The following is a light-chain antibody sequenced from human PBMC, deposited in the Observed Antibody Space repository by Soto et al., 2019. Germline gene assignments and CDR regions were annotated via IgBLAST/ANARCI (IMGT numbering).Light chain of an antibody. V-gene: IGKV1-39*01. J-gene: IGKJ5*01. Sequence: DIQMTQSPSSLSASVGDRVTITCRASQNIANSLNWYQQKPGKAPNLLLYAASSLQSGVPSRFSGSGSWTDFTLTISSLQPEDFATYYCQHSYTTPITFGQGTRLESK. CDR1: QNIANS. CDR3: QHSYTTPIT. CDR2: AAS.